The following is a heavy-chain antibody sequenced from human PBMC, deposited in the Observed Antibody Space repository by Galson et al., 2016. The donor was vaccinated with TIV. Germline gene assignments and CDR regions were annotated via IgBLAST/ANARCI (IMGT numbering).Heavy chain of an antibody. CDR3: SRGGHYALDV. CDR1: GGVFNNFA. J-gene: IGHJ6*02. Sequence: SVKVSCKASGGVFNNFAIIWVRQAPGQGLEWMGGIIPLSGTSYAQKFQDRVTITADESTKTTYMDLSSLRSDDTAVYYCSRGGHYALDVWGQGTTVIVSS. D-gene: IGHD3-16*01. V-gene: IGHV1-69*13. CDR2: IIPLSGT.